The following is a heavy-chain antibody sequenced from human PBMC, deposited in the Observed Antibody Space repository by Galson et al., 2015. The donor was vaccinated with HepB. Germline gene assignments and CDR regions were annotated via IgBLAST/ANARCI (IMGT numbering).Heavy chain of an antibody. J-gene: IGHJ6*02. V-gene: IGHV1-69*13. D-gene: IGHD1-20*01. Sequence: SVKVSCKASGGTFSSYAISWVRQAPGQGLEWMGGIIPIFGTANYAQKSQGRVTITADESTSTAYMELSSLRSEDTAVYYCARPERSITGTSYYGMDVWGQGTTVTVSS. CDR2: IIPIFGTA. CDR1: GGTFSSYA. CDR3: ARPERSITGTSYYGMDV.